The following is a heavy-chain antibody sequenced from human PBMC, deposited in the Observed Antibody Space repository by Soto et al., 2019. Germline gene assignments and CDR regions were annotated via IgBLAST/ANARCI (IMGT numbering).Heavy chain of an antibody. D-gene: IGHD5-12*01. V-gene: IGHV4-59*01. Sequence: SETLSLTCTVSGGSISSYYWSWIRQPPGKGLEWIGYIYYSVSTNYNPSLKSRVTISVDTSKNQFSLKLSSVTAADTAVYYCARDDGVGATTLGWFDPWGQGTLVTVSS. CDR1: GGSISSYY. CDR2: IYYSVST. J-gene: IGHJ5*02. CDR3: ARDDGVGATTLGWFDP.